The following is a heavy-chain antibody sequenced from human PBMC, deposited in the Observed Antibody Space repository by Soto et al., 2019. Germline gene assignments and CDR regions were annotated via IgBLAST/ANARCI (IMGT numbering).Heavy chain of an antibody. CDR2: INPNSGGT. D-gene: IGHD1-26*01. CDR1: GYTFTGYY. J-gene: IGHJ3*02. V-gene: IGHV1-2*02. CDR3: ARVGANRPPRWWGLLADAFDI. Sequence: GASVKVSCKASGYTFTGYYMHWVRQAPGQGLEWMGWINPNSGGTNYAQKFQGRVTMTRDTSISTAYMELSRLRSDDTAVYYCARVGANRPPRWWGLLADAFDIWGQGTMVTVSS.